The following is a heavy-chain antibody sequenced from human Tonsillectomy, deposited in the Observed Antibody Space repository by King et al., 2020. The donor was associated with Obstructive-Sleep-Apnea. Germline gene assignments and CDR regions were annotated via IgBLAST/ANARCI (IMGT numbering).Heavy chain of an antibody. CDR3: ITSIENDAFDI. CDR1: GFIFSNAW. J-gene: IGHJ3*02. V-gene: IGHV3-15*01. Sequence: VQLVESGGGLVKPGGSLRLSCAASGFIFSNAWLSWVRQAPGKGLEWVGRIKSKTDGGTTDYAAPVGRFTISREDSKNTLYLQMNSLKTEDTGVYYCITSIENDAFDIWGQGTMVTVSA. CDR2: IKSKTDGGTT. D-gene: IGHD2/OR15-2a*01.